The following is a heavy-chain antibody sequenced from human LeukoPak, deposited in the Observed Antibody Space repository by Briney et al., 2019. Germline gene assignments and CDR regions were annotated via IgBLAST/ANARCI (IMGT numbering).Heavy chain of an antibody. CDR1: GYTFTGYY. CDR2: IDPNSGGT. J-gene: IGHJ5*02. V-gene: IGHV1-2*02. CDR3: ARDLRLVLRYFEFDP. D-gene: IGHD3-9*01. Sequence: ASLKVSCKASGYTFTGYYMHWVRQAPGQALEWMGWIDPNSGGTNYAQKFQGRVTMTRDTSISTAYMELSRLRSDDTAVYYCARDLRLVLRYFEFDPWGQGTLVTVSS.